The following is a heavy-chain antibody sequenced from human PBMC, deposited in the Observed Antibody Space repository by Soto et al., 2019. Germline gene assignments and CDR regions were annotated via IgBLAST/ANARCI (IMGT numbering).Heavy chain of an antibody. CDR3: ARDARVQYFHMDV. Sequence: QAELQESGPGLVKPSQTLSLTCTVSGGSISSGGHYWSWIRQHPGKGLEWIGYIYYSGSTYYNPSLKSRVTISLDTSQNQFSLRLTSVTAADTAVYYCARDARVQYFHMDVWGKGTTVTVSS. J-gene: IGHJ6*03. CDR2: IYYSGST. D-gene: IGHD3-9*01. CDR1: GGSISSGGHY. V-gene: IGHV4-31*03.